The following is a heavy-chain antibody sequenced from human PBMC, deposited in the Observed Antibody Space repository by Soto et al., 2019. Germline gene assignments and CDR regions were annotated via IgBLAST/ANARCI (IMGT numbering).Heavy chain of an antibody. CDR1: GFTFSTYS. CDR3: AREGINNYNEYYFDS. J-gene: IGHJ4*02. V-gene: IGHV3-21*01. CDR2: ISGSGNYT. D-gene: IGHD4-4*01. Sequence: EMHLVESGVGLVKPGGSLRLSCAASGFTFSTYSMNWVREAPGKGLEWVSSISGSGNYTHYADFLRGRFTISRDNAKTSLYLQMNSLRAEDTAVYYCAREGINNYNEYYFDSWGQGTVVTVSS.